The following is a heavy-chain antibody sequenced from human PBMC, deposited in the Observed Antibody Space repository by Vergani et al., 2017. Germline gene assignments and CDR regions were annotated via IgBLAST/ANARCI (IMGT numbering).Heavy chain of an antibody. V-gene: IGHV3-9*01. Sequence: EVQLVESGGGLVQPGRSLRLSCAASGFTFDDYAMHWVRQAPGKGLEWVSGISWNSGSIGYADSVKGRFTISRDNAKNSLYLQMNSLRAEDTAVYYCARSYGGYINWYFDLWGRGTLVTVSS. CDR2: ISWNSGSI. CDR1: GFTFDDYA. J-gene: IGHJ2*01. CDR3: ARSYGGYINWYFDL. D-gene: IGHD5-12*01.